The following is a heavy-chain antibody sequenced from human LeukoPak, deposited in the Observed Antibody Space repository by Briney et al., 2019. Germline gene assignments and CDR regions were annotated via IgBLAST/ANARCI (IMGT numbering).Heavy chain of an antibody. CDR1: GGTLSSLG. Sequence: ASVKVSCKASGGTLSSLGISWVRQAPGQGLEWMGWIDPNTGGTKYGQKFQGRVTMTRDTSIRTAYMELSSLISDDTAVYFCARDWYSGNSDYFDYWGQGTLVTVSS. J-gene: IGHJ4*02. D-gene: IGHD1-26*01. CDR3: ARDWYSGNSDYFDY. V-gene: IGHV1-2*02. CDR2: IDPNTGGT.